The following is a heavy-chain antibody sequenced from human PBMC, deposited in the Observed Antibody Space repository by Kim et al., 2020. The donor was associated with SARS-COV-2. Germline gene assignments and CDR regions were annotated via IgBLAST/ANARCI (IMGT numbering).Heavy chain of an antibody. V-gene: IGHV1-3*01. Sequence: ASVKVSCKASGYTFTSYAMHWVRQAPGQRLEWMGWINAGNGNTKYSQKFQGRVTITRDTSASTAYMELSSLRSEDTAVYYCSSGSEYSGSYWADYWGQGTLVTVSS. J-gene: IGHJ4*02. D-gene: IGHD1-26*01. CDR1: GYTFTSYA. CDR3: SSGSEYSGSYWADY. CDR2: INAGNGNT.